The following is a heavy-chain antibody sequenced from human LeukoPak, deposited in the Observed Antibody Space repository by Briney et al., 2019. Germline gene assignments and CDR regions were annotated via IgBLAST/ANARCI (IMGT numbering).Heavy chain of an antibody. J-gene: IGHJ6*02. V-gene: IGHV7-4-1*01. CDR1: GYTFTSYA. CDR3: ARDQGSGSYLSYYYYGMDV. Sequence: GASVKVSCKASGYTFTSYAMNWVRQAPREGLEWMGWINTNTGDPTYAQGFTGRFVFYLDTSVSTAYLQICSLKAEDTAVYYCARDQGSGSYLSYYYYGMDVWGQGTTVTVSS. CDR2: INTNTGDP. D-gene: IGHD3-10*01.